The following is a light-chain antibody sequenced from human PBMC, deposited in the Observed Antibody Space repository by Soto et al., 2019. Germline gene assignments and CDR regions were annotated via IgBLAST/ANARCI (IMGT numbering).Light chain of an antibody. CDR2: EVS. CDR3: CSYTLNSKRV. V-gene: IGLV2-14*01. Sequence: QSVLTQPASVSGSPGQSITISCTGTSSDVGGYKYVSWYQQHPDKAPKLIIFEVSNRPSGISSRFSGSKSGNTASLTISGLQAEDEADYYCCSYTLNSKRVFGGGTKLTVL. CDR1: SSDVGGYKY. J-gene: IGLJ3*02.